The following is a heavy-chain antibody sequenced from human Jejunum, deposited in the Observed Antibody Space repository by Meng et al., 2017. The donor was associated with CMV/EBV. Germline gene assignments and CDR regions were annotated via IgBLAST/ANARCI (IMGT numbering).Heavy chain of an antibody. CDR1: DSSSNLDW. D-gene: IGHD2-2*02. CDR2: KSPTESS. J-gene: IGHJ4*02. CDR3: VRGRCTRTSCYKGAFDF. V-gene: IGHV4-4*02. Sequence: DSSSNLDWWSWVRQSPGQGLEWLGEKSPTESSNYNPSLKSRITISVDRSRNQFSLELTSVTAADTAVYYCVRGRCTRTSCYKGAFDFWSQGTLVTVSS.